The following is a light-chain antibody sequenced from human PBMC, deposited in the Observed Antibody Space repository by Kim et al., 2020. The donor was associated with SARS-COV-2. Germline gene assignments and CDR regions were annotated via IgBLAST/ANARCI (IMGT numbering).Light chain of an antibody. CDR2: GAS. V-gene: IGKV3-20*01. CDR1: QGVSAPY. J-gene: IGKJ1*01. Sequence: PGEGASRSCRASQGVSAPYLACYQQKPGQAPRRLIYGASSRATVIPDRISGSGFGTDFTLPISRLEPEDFAVYYCKQYGSSSRWTFFQGTKVDIK. CDR3: KQYGSSSRWT.